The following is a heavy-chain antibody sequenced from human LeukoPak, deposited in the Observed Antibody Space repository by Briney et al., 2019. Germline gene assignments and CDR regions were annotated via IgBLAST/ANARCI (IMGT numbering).Heavy chain of an antibody. CDR3: ARGEDGDY. J-gene: IGHJ4*02. CDR1: GYTLTELS. D-gene: IGHD1-26*01. Sequence: ASVKVSCKVSGYTLTELSMHWVRQAPGQGLEWMGWISAYNGNTNYAQKLQGRVTMTTDTSTSTAYMELRSLRSDDTAVYYCARGEDGDYWGQGTLVTVSS. CDR2: ISAYNGNT. V-gene: IGHV1-18*01.